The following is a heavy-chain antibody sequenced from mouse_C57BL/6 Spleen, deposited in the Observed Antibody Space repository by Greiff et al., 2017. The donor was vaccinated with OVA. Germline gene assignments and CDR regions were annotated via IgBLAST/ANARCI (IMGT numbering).Heavy chain of an antibody. CDR1: GFNIKDYY. D-gene: IGHD2-4*01. Sequence: DVKLVESGAELVKPGASVKLSCTASGFNIKDYYMHWVKQRTEQGLEWIGRIDPEDGETKYAPKFQGKATITADTSSTTAYLQLSSLTSEDTAVYYCARRDYEGAMDYWGQGTSVTVSS. CDR2: IDPEDGET. J-gene: IGHJ4*01. V-gene: IGHV14-2*01. CDR3: ARRDYEGAMDY.